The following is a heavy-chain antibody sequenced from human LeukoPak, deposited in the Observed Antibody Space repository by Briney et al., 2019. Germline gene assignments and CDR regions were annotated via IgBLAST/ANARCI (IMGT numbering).Heavy chain of an antibody. D-gene: IGHD3-22*01. Sequence: SETLSLTCTVSGDSISSYYWSWLRQPPGKGLEWIGYIYYSGSTNYNPSLKSRVTISVDTSENQFSLKLSSVTAADTAVYYCAREVTYYYDSSGSFDYWGQGTLVTVSS. CDR2: IYYSGST. V-gene: IGHV4-59*01. CDR1: GDSISSYY. CDR3: AREVTYYYDSSGSFDY. J-gene: IGHJ4*02.